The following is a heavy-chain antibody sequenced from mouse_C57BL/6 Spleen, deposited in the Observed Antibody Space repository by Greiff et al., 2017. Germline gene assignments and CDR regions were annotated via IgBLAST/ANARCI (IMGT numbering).Heavy chain of an antibody. D-gene: IGHD1-1*01. CDR2: ISSGSSTI. CDR3: AREGVVASPYAMDY. CDR1: GFTFSDYG. V-gene: IGHV5-17*01. Sequence: DVQLVESGGGLVKPGGSLKLSCAASGFTFSDYGMHWVRQAPEKGLEWVAYISSGSSTIYYADTVKGRFTISRDNAKNTLFLQMTSLRSEDTAMYYCAREGVVASPYAMDYWGQGTSVTVSS. J-gene: IGHJ4*01.